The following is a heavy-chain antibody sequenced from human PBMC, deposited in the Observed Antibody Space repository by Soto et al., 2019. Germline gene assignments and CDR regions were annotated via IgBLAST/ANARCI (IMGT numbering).Heavy chain of an antibody. CDR3: AAWPRSSWFDY. D-gene: IGHD2-2*01. V-gene: IGHV3-7*05. Sequence: PGGSLRLSCVGSGFTVSTYWMGWVRQVPGTGLEWVANIKSDGSEKSYVDSVKGRFTISRDNAGNSLYLQMNSLRAEDTAVYYCAAWPRSSWFDYWGQGTLVTVSS. J-gene: IGHJ4*02. CDR2: IKSDGSEK. CDR1: GFTVSTYW.